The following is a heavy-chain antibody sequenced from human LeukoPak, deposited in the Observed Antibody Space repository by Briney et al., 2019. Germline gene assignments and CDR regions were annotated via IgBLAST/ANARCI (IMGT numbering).Heavy chain of an antibody. CDR3: ARGAVDTGLYYFDY. Sequence: GGSLRLSCAASGFTVSSNYMSWVRQAPGKGLEWVSVIYSGGSTYYADSVKGRFTISRDNSKNTLYLQMNSLRAEDTVVYYCARGAVDTGLYYFDYWGQGTLVTVSS. V-gene: IGHV3-53*01. J-gene: IGHJ4*02. CDR2: IYSGGST. CDR1: GFTVSSNY. D-gene: IGHD5-18*01.